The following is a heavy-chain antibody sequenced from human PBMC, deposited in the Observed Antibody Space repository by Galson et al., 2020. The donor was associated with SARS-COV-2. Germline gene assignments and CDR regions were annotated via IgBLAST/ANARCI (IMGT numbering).Heavy chain of an antibody. CDR2: ISGSGGST. V-gene: IGHV3-23*01. CDR3: AKSGDYAGSGYDY. CDR1: GFTFSSYA. D-gene: IGHD4-17*01. J-gene: IGHJ4*02. Sequence: TGGSLRLSCAASGFTFSSYAMSWVRQAPGKGLEWVSVISGSGGSTYYADSVKGRFTISRDNSKNTLYLQMNSLRAEDTAVYYCAKSGDYAGSGYDYWGQGTLVTVSS.